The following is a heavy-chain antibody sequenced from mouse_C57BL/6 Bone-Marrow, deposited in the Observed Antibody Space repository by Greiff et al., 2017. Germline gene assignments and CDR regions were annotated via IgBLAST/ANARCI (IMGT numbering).Heavy chain of an antibody. Sequence: EVKLVESGGGLVKPGGSLKLSCAASGFTFSSYAMSWVRQPPAKRLAWVATISDGGSYPYYPENVKGRFTISRDNAKNNLYLQMSHLKSEDTAMYYCARDMVWPFFDYWGQGTTLTVSS. CDR2: ISDGGSYP. D-gene: IGHD2-1*01. J-gene: IGHJ2*01. V-gene: IGHV5-4*01. CDR3: ARDMVWPFFDY. CDR1: GFTFSSYA.